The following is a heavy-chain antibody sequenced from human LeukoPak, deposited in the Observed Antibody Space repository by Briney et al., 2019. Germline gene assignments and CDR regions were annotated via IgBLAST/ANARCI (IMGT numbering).Heavy chain of an antibody. Sequence: SETLSLTCAVYGGSFSGYYWSWIRQPPGKGLEWIGYIYYSGSTYYNPSLKSRVTISVDTSKNQFSLKLSSVTAADTAVYYCAREGRPSDYWGQGTLVTVSS. CDR1: GGSFSGYY. V-gene: IGHV4-30-4*08. CDR2: IYYSGST. CDR3: AREGRPSDY. J-gene: IGHJ4*02.